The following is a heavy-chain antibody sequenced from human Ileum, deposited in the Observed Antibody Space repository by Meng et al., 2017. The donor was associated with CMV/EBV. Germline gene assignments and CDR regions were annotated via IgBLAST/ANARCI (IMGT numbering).Heavy chain of an antibody. CDR3: ARGPYSLKVAVAGTPTAFDY. V-gene: IGHV1-18*01. Sequence: QVQLVQAGAGVKKPGASVKVSCKASGYTFTSYGISWVRQAPGQGLEWMGWISAYNGNTNYAQKLQGRVTMTTDTSTSTAYMELRSLRSDDTAVYYCARGPYSLKVAVAGTPTAFDYWGQGTLVTVSS. CDR2: ISAYNGNT. CDR1: GYTFTSYG. J-gene: IGHJ4*02. D-gene: IGHD6-19*01.